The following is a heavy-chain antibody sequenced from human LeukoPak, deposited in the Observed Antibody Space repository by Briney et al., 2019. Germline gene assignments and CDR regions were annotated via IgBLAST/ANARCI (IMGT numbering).Heavy chain of an antibody. Sequence: GGSLRLSCAASGFTFSSSEMNWIRQAPGKGLEWVSYISSSGSTKHYADSVKGRFIISRDNAKNSLYLQMNSLRAEDTAVYYCARRYCSSTSCLIDYWGQGTLVTVSS. CDR2: ISSSGSTK. D-gene: IGHD2-2*01. V-gene: IGHV3-48*03. CDR3: ARRYCSSTSCLIDY. CDR1: GFTFSSSE. J-gene: IGHJ4*02.